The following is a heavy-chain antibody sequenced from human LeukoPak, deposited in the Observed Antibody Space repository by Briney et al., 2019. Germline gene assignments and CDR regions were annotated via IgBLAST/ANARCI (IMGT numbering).Heavy chain of an antibody. D-gene: IGHD6-19*01. CDR1: GFTFSSYW. CDR2: ISSSGSTI. CDR3: ARADGSSGWYLEP. V-gene: IGHV3-11*04. Sequence: GGSLRLSCAASGFTFSSYWMSWIRQAPGKGLEWVSYISSSGSTIYYADSVKGRFTISRDNAKNSLYLQMNSLRAEDTAVYYCARADGSSGWYLEPWGQGTLVTVSS. J-gene: IGHJ5*02.